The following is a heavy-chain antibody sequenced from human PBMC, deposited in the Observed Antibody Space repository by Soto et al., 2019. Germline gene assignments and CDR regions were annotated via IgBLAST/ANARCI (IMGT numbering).Heavy chain of an antibody. Sequence: EVQLVESGGGLVQPGGSLKLSCAASGFTFSGSGIHWVRQASGKGLAWVGRIRTKTNNYATAYAASVKGRFTISRDDSKNMAYLQMNSLKTEYTAVYYCTAMAGIDYWGQGTLVTVSS. CDR1: GFTFSGSG. J-gene: IGHJ4*02. V-gene: IGHV3-73*02. CDR2: IRTKTNNYAT. CDR3: TAMAGIDY.